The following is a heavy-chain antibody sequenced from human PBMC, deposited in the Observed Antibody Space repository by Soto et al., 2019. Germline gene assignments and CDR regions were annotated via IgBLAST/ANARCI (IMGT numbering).Heavy chain of an antibody. Sequence: GSLRLSCAASGFTFSTYAMTWVRQAPGKGLEWVSAISGGGGSTYYADAVKGRFTISRDNSKNTQYLQMNSLRAEDTAVYYCAKNYDSSGYYYYFDLWGQGTQVTVSS. J-gene: IGHJ4*02. V-gene: IGHV3-23*01. CDR1: GFTFSTYA. D-gene: IGHD3-22*01. CDR3: AKNYDSSGYYYYFDL. CDR2: ISGGGGST.